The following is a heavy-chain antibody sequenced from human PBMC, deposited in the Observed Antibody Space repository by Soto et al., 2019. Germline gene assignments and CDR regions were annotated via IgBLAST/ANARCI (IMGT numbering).Heavy chain of an antibody. CDR3: AAEQRQDDY. J-gene: IGHJ4*02. Sequence: QMQLVQSGPEVKKPGTSVKVSCKASGFTFTSSAVQWVRQARGQRLEWIGWIVVGSGNTNYAQKFQERVTITRDMTTSTAYMELRSLRSEDTAVYSCAAEQRQDDYWGQGTLVTVSS. V-gene: IGHV1-58*01. CDR2: IVVGSGNT. D-gene: IGHD1-1*01. CDR1: GFTFTSSA.